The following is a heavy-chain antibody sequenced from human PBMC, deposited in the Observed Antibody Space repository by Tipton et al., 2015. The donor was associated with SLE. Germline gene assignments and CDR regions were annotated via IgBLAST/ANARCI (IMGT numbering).Heavy chain of an antibody. CDR2: IYHSGST. V-gene: IGHV4-30-2*01. D-gene: IGHD2-21*01. J-gene: IGHJ4*02. Sequence: LRLSYAVSGGSISSGGYSWSWIRQPPGKGLEWIGYIYHSGSTYYNPSLKSRVTISVDRSKNQFSLKLSSVTAADTAVYYCARGDCGGDCYFFDYWGQGTLVTVSS. CDR1: GGSISSGGYS. CDR3: ARGDCGGDCYFFDY.